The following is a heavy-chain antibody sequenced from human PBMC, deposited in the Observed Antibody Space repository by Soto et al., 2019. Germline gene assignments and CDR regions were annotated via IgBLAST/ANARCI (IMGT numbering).Heavy chain of an antibody. CDR3: ATQGLTTYYFGY. Sequence: PGESLKISCKVSGYSFASQWISWVRRVPGKGQEWMGRIDLSESYTTYNPSFQGHVTFSADKSITTAYLQWRSLEASDTAIYYCATQGLTTYYFGYWGQGTLVTVSS. J-gene: IGHJ4*02. V-gene: IGHV5-10-1*01. CDR2: IDLSESYT. CDR1: GYSFASQW.